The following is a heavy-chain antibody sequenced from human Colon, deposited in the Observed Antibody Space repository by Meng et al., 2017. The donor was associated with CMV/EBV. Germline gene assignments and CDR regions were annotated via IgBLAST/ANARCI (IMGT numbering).Heavy chain of an antibody. CDR2: ITGSGDRT. CDR1: GFPFGNFD. D-gene: IGHD6-6*01. J-gene: IGHJ4*02. Sequence: PGGALRLSCAAYGFPFGNFDMSWARQAPGKGLEWVSTITGSGDRTFYGDSVKGRFTISRDNSRNTLYLQMDSLRADDAAIYYCDASDYWGQGTLVTVSS. CDR3: DASDY. V-gene: IGHV3-23*01.